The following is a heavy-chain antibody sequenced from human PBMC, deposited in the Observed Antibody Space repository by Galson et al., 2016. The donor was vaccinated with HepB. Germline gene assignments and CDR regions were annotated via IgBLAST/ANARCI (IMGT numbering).Heavy chain of an antibody. Sequence: SLRLSCAGSGFRFKDYCMTWVRQAPGKGLEWIAYINGWGGDIYYADSVKGRFTVSRDDAERSVYLQMNSLRVEDTAVYFCATLHKTGDLSNYFFYDLDVWGQGTTVTVSS. CDR1: GFRFKDYC. CDR3: ATLHKTGDLSNYFFYDLDV. V-gene: IGHV3-11*04. J-gene: IGHJ6*02. D-gene: IGHD2-21*02. CDR2: INGWGGDI.